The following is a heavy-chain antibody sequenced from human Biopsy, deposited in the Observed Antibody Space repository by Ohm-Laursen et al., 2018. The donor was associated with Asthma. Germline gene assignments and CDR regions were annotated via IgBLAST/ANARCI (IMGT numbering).Heavy chain of an antibody. CDR2: ISYDGSKK. CDR3: AKGRYKWNDGYYGLDV. D-gene: IGHD1-20*01. Sequence: SLRLSCAASGVSLSSFGMNWVRQAPGKGLERVAVISYDGSKKEYGDSVKGRFTISRDNSKDTVYLQMNSLRAEDTAVYYCAKGRYKWNDGYYGLDVWGQGTTVTVS. CDR1: GVSLSSFG. J-gene: IGHJ6*02. V-gene: IGHV3-30*18.